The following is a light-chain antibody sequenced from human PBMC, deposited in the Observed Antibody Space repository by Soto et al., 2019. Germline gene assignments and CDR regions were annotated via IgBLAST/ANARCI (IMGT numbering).Light chain of an antibody. Sequence: EIVMTQSPATLSVSPGERATLSCRASQSVSSNLAWYQQKPGQAPRLLIYGASTRATGIPARFRGSGSGTEFTLTISSLQSEDFATYFCLQHSDYPFTFGQGTRLEI. CDR3: LQHSDYPFT. CDR1: QSVSSN. V-gene: IGKV3-15*01. J-gene: IGKJ2*01. CDR2: GAS.